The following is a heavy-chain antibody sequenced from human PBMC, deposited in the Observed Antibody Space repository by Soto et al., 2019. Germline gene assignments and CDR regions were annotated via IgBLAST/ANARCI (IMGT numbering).Heavy chain of an antibody. CDR3: ARDWVAVAEPFDY. Sequence: GGSLRLSCAASGFTFSSYSMNWVRQAPGKGLEWVSYISSSSTIYYADSVKGRFTISRDNAKNSLYLQMYSLRDEDTAVYYCARDWVAVAEPFDYWGQGTLVTVSS. V-gene: IGHV3-48*02. CDR2: ISSSSTI. CDR1: GFTFSSYS. J-gene: IGHJ4*02. D-gene: IGHD6-19*01.